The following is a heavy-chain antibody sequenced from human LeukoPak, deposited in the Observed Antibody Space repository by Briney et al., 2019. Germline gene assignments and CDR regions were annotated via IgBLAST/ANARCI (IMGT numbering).Heavy chain of an antibody. CDR3: ARVLGSAVGNFDY. D-gene: IGHD4-23*01. CDR1: RFTFSSYT. J-gene: IGHJ4*02. V-gene: IGHV3-21*01. Sequence: GGSLRLSCAASRFTFSSYTMNWVRQAPGKGLEWVSSISSSSSYIYYADSVKGRFTISRDNAKNSLYLQMNSLRAEDTAVYYCARVLGSAVGNFDYWGQGTLVTVSS. CDR2: ISSSSSYI.